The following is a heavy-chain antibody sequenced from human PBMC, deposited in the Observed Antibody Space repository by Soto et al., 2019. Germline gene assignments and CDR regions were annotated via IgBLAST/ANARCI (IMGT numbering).Heavy chain of an antibody. J-gene: IGHJ4*02. CDR3: AKDYYYGAGSLDY. CDR1: GFTFSSYA. CDR2: ISGSGDST. Sequence: EVQLLESGGGLVQPGGSLRLSCAASGFTFSSYAMSWVRQAPGKGLEWVSAISGSGDSTYYADSVKGRFTISRDNSKNTLYLQRNSLRAEDTAVYYCAKDYYYGAGSLDYWGQGTLVTVSS. V-gene: IGHV3-23*01. D-gene: IGHD3-10*01.